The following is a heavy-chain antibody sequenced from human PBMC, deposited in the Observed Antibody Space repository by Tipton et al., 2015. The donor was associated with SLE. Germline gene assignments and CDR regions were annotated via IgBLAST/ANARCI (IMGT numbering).Heavy chain of an antibody. V-gene: IGHV3-11*01. CDR1: GFAFGDYY. Sequence: SLRLSCAASGFAFGDYYMSWIRQAPGKGLEWVSSISPRGVTIYYADSVKGRFTITRDNAKKSLYLQMNGLRAEDTAVYYCARGLFLWELFYWGQGTLVTVSS. J-gene: IGHJ4*02. CDR2: ISPRGVTI. CDR3: ARGLFLWELFY. D-gene: IGHD1-26*01.